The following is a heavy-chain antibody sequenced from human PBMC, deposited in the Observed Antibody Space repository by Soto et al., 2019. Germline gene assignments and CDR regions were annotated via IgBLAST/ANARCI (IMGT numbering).Heavy chain of an antibody. V-gene: IGHV3-21*01. CDR2: ISSSSSYI. J-gene: IGHJ4*02. CDR3: ARGRQQLGYSFDY. D-gene: IGHD6-13*01. CDR1: GFTFSSYS. Sequence: GGSLRLSCAASGFTFSSYSMNWVRQAPGKGLEWVSSISSSSSYIYYADSVKGRFTISRDNAKNSLYLQMNSLRAEDTAVYYCARGRQQLGYSFDYWGQGTLVTVSS.